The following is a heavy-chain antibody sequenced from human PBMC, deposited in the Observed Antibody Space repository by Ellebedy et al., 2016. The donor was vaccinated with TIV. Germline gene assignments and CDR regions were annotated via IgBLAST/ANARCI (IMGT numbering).Heavy chain of an antibody. Sequence: LRLXXAVSSGSISSGGYSWSWIRQPPGKGLEWIGYIYHSGSTYYNPSLKSRVTISVDRSKNQFSLKLSSVTAADTAVYYCARVRGGYSYGSFDYWGQGTLVTVSS. CDR2: IYHSGST. CDR3: ARVRGGYSYGSFDY. V-gene: IGHV4-30-2*01. J-gene: IGHJ4*02. CDR1: SGSISSGGYS. D-gene: IGHD5-18*01.